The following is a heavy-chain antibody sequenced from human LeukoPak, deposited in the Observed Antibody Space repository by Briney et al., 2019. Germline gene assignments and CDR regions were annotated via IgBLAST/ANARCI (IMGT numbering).Heavy chain of an antibody. D-gene: IGHD5-18*01. CDR3: ARMLKGYSYGYGFDY. J-gene: IGHJ4*02. V-gene: IGHV4-59*01. CDR2: IYYSGGT. CDR1: GGSISSYY. Sequence: PSETLSLTCTVSGGSISSYYWSWIRQPPGKGLEWIGYIYYSGGTNYNPSLKSRVTISVDTSKNQFSLKLSSVTAADTAVYYCARMLKGYSYGYGFDYWGQGTLVTVSS.